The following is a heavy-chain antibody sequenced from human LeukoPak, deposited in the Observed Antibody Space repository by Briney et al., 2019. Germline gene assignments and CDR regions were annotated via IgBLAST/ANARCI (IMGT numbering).Heavy chain of an antibody. CDR3: ATSGYCSSTSCYTRENWFDP. CDR1: GYTLTELS. J-gene: IGHJ5*02. D-gene: IGHD2-2*02. Sequence: ASEKVSCKVSGYTLTELSMHWVRQAPGKGLEWMGGFDPEDGETIYAQKFQGRVTMTEDTSTDTAYMELSSLRSEDTAVYSCATSGYCSSTSCYTRENWFDPWGQGTLVTVSS. V-gene: IGHV1-24*01. CDR2: FDPEDGET.